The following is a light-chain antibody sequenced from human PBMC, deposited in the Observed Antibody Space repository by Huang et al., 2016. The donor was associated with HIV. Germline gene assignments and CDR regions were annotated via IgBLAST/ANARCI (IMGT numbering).Light chain of an antibody. CDR1: LSINCY. CDR3: QQSYSTSPT. CDR2: AAS. V-gene: IGKV1-39*01. J-gene: IGKJ4*01. Sequence: DIQMTQSPSSLSASVGDRVTITCRASLSINCYLNLYYQKAGKAPALLISAASGLQSGAPSRFRGSGSGTDYTLTINSLQPEDFATYFCQQSYSTSPTFGGGTKVEVK.